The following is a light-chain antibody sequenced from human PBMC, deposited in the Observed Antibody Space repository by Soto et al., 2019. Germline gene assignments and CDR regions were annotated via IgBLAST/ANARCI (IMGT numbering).Light chain of an antibody. CDR1: SSDVGGYNY. J-gene: IGLJ1*01. Sequence: QSVLTQPPSASGSPGQSVTISCTGTSSDVGGYNYVSWYQQHPGKAPKLMIYEVSKRPSGVPDRFSGSKSGNTASLTVSELQAEDEADYYCSSYAGSKNVFGTGTKVTVL. CDR3: SSYAGSKNV. V-gene: IGLV2-8*01. CDR2: EVS.